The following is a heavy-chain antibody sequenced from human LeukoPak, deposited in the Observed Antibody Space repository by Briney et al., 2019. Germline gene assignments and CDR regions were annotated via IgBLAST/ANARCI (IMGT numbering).Heavy chain of an antibody. CDR1: GFTFSSYW. J-gene: IGHJ3*02. D-gene: IGHD2-2*02. V-gene: IGHV3-7*01. CDR3: ARERGGFCSGTNCYKAFDI. CDR2: IKQDGSEK. Sequence: QPGGSLRLSCAASGFTFSSYWMTWVRQAPGKGLEGVANIKQDGSEKYYVDSVKGRFTISRDSANNSLYLQLNSLRAEDTAMYYCARERGGFCSGTNCYKAFDIWGQGTMVTVSS.